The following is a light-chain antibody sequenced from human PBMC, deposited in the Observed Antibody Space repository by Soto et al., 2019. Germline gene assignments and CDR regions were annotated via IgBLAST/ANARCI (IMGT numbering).Light chain of an antibody. J-gene: IGLJ1*01. CDR3: SSYTSSSTNV. Sequence: QSVLTQPASVSGSPGQSSTISCTGTSSDVGGYNYVSWYQQHPGKAPKLMIYDVSNRPSGVSNRFSGYKSGNTASLTISGLQAEDEADYYCSSYTSSSTNVFGTGTKLTVL. V-gene: IGLV2-14*01. CDR1: SSDVGGYNY. CDR2: DVS.